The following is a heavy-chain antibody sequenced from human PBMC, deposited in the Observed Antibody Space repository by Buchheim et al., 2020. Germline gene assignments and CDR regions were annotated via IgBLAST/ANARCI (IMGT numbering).Heavy chain of an antibody. D-gene: IGHD1-26*01. Sequence: EVQLVESGGGLVKPGGSLRLSCAASGLAFSSFGMNWVRQAPGKGLEWVSSIDSTSSYIHYADSLQGRFTISRDNAKNSLYLQMNSLRVDDTAVYYCARDESSGSFLAYGGQGTL. CDR3: ARDESSGSFLAY. V-gene: IGHV3-21*01. J-gene: IGHJ4*02. CDR1: GLAFSSFG. CDR2: IDSTSSYI.